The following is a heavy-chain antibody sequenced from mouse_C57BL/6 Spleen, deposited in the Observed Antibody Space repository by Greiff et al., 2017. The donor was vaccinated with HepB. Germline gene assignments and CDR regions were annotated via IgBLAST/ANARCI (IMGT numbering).Heavy chain of an antibody. CDR2: INPNNGGT. Sequence: VQLQHSGPELVKPGASVKMSCKASGYTFTDYNMHWVKQSHGKSLEWIGYINPNNGGTSYNQKFKGKATLTVNKSSSTAYMELRSLTSEDSAVYYCARERVRSLYYAMDYWGQGTSVTVSS. CDR3: ARERVRSLYYAMDY. V-gene: IGHV1-22*01. CDR1: GYTFTDYN. J-gene: IGHJ4*01. D-gene: IGHD2-14*01.